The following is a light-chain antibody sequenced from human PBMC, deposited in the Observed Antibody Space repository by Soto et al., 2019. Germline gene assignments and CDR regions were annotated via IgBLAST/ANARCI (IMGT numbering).Light chain of an antibody. CDR1: QSVSSN. V-gene: IGKV3-15*01. Sequence: ESVLTQAPGTLSLSRGERTTLSCRASQSVSSNFLDWYQQKPGQAPRLLIYDASNRAAGVPARFSGSGYGTDFTLTISSLQSEDFAVYYCQQYNIWRPITFGQGTRLEIK. CDR2: DAS. CDR3: QQYNIWRPIT. J-gene: IGKJ5*01.